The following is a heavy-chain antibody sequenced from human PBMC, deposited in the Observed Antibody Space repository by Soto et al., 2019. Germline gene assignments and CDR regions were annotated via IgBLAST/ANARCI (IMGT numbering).Heavy chain of an antibody. CDR3: ASRSRWWHLYYFDY. D-gene: IGHD2-8*02. CDR2: MNPNSGNT. Sequence: QVQLVQSGAEVKKPGASVKVSCKASGYTFTSYDINWVRQATGQGLEWMGWMNPNSGNTGYAQKFQGRVTMTRNTSISTADMELSSLRSEDTAVYYCASRSRWWHLYYFDYWGQGTLVTVSS. V-gene: IGHV1-8*01. CDR1: GYTFTSYD. J-gene: IGHJ4*02.